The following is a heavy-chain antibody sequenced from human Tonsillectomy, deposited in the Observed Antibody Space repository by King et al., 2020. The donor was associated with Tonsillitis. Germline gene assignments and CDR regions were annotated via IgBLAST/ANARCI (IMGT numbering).Heavy chain of an antibody. Sequence: VQLVESGGRLIKPGGSLRLACAASGFTFSDVWMGWVRQAPGKGLEWVGRIKSEIDGGTTNFAAPVKGRVTISRDDSKETLYLQMNSVKSEDTAVYFCTTGGLDCWGQGTLVTVSS. D-gene: IGHD3-16*01. CDR1: GFTFSDVW. CDR2: IKSEIDGGTT. J-gene: IGHJ4*02. V-gene: IGHV3-15*05. CDR3: TTGGLDC.